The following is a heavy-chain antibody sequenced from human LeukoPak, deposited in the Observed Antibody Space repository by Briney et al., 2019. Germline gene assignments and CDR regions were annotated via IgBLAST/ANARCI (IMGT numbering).Heavy chain of an antibody. Sequence: GGSLRLSCAASGFTFSSYGMHWVRQAPGKGLEWVAVIWYDGSNKYYADSVKGRFTISRDNSKNTLYLQMNSLRAEDTAVYYRARSSIVVVPAALDYWGQGTLVTVSS. CDR2: IWYDGSNK. J-gene: IGHJ4*02. CDR1: GFTFSSYG. V-gene: IGHV3-33*01. CDR3: ARSSIVVVPAALDY. D-gene: IGHD2-2*01.